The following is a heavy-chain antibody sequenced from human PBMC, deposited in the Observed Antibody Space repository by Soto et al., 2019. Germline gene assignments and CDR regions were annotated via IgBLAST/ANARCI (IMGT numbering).Heavy chain of an antibody. CDR2: MNPNNGGA. D-gene: IGHD6-19*01. V-gene: IGHV1-2*02. CDR3: AKVISTIGSKQWLAQTKHQALDY. J-gene: IGHJ4*02. CDR1: GYNFNGYY. Sequence: QVNLVQSGAEVKKPGASVKVSCKASGYNFNGYYIHWVRQAPGQGLEWMGWMNPNNGGANYAQKFQGKVIMTTDTSIRTAYLELRSLTSDDTAVYYCAKVISTIGSKQWLAQTKHQALDYWGQGTLVTVSS.